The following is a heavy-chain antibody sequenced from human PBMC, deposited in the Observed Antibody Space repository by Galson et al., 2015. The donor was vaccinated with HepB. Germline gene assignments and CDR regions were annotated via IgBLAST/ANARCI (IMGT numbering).Heavy chain of an antibody. CDR2: IYPGDSDT. J-gene: IGHJ5*02. V-gene: IGHV5-51*01. Sequence: QSGAEVKKPGESLKISCKGSGYSLTNYWIAWVRQMPGKGLEWMGIIYPGDSDTRYSPSFQGQVSISADKSFSTAYLQWSSLKASDTAMYYCARQVGYCSGGSCYSHNWLDTWGQGTLVTVSS. CDR3: ARQVGYCSGGSCYSHNWLDT. D-gene: IGHD2-15*01. CDR1: GYSLTNYW.